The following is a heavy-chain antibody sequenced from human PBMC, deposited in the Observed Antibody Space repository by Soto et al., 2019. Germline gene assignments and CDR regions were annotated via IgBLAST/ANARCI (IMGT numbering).Heavy chain of an antibody. D-gene: IGHD3-3*01. CDR3: AREINFRDYDFWSGPIDYYYGMDV. CDR1: GYTFTSYG. CDR2: ISAYNGNT. V-gene: IGHV1-18*04. J-gene: IGHJ6*02. Sequence: QVQLVQSGAEVKKPGASVKVSCKASGYTFTSYGISWVRQAPGQGLEWMGWISAYNGNTNYAQKLQGRVTMTTDTSTSTAYMELWSLRSDDTAVHYCAREINFRDYDFWSGPIDYYYGMDVWGQGTTVTVSS.